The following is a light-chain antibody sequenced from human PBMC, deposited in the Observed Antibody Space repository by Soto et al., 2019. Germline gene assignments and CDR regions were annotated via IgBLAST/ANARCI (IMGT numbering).Light chain of an antibody. CDR3: QQYGSSLLT. Sequence: EIVMTQSPATLSVSPGERATLSCRASQSVSNNLAWYQVKPGQAPRLLIYVASTRATGIPARFSGSGSGTEFTLTISRLEPEDFAVYYCQQYGSSLLTFGGGTKVDIK. V-gene: IGKV3-15*01. J-gene: IGKJ4*01. CDR1: QSVSNN. CDR2: VAS.